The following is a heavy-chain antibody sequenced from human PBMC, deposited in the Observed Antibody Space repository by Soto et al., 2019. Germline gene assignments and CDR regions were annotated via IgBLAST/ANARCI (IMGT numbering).Heavy chain of an antibody. CDR3: AREGCTNGVCEYYYYYYGMDV. J-gene: IGHJ6*02. D-gene: IGHD2-8*01. Sequence: QVQLVQSGAEVKKPGASVKVSCKASGYTFTGYYMHWVRQAPGQGLEWMGWINPNSGGTNYAQKFQGRVTMTRDTSISPAYMELRRQRSDDTAVYYCAREGCTNGVCEYYYYYYGMDVWGQGTTVTVSS. V-gene: IGHV1-2*02. CDR2: INPNSGGT. CDR1: GYTFTGYY.